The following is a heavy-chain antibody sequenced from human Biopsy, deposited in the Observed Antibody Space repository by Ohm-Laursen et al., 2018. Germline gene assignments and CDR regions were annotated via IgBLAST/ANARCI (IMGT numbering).Heavy chain of an antibody. CDR3: ARDRGFYSDRTVPGYFDL. CDR1: GDSISSYY. D-gene: IGHD3-22*01. Sequence: GTLSLTCTVSGDSISSYYWSWIRQPPGEGLEWIGYVSYTGSTDYNPSLQSRVTISVDTSKNHFSLRLRSVTPADTAMYYCARDRGFYSDRTVPGYFDLWGRGTLVTVSS. J-gene: IGHJ2*01. CDR2: VSYTGST. V-gene: IGHV4-59*01.